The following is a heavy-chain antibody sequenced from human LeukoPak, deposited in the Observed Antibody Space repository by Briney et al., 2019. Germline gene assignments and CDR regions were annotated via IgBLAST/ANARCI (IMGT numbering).Heavy chain of an antibody. CDR2: INPNSGGT. Sequence: GASVKVSCKTSGYTFTGYYMHWVRQAPGQGLEWMGWINPNSGGTNYAQKFQGRVTMTRDTSISTAYMELSRLRSDDTAVYYCARDVSDYGDYVGAFDIWGQGTMVTVSS. D-gene: IGHD4-17*01. CDR1: GYTFTGYY. CDR3: ARDVSDYGDYVGAFDI. V-gene: IGHV1-2*02. J-gene: IGHJ3*02.